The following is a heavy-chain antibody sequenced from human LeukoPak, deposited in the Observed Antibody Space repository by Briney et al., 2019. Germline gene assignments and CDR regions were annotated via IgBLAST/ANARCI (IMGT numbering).Heavy chain of an antibody. D-gene: IGHD1-14*01. Sequence: ASVKVSCKASGYTFTSYDINWVRQAPGQGLEWMGWMNPNSGNTGYAQEFQGRVTMTRNTSISTAYMELSSLRAEDTAVYYCARRRNWNHDYWGQGTLVAVSS. CDR2: MNPNSGNT. J-gene: IGHJ4*02. CDR1: GYTFTSYD. CDR3: ARRRNWNHDY. V-gene: IGHV1-8*01.